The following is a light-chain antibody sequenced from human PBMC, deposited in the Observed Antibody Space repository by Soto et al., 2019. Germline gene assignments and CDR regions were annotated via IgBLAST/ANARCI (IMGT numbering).Light chain of an antibody. CDR3: KPFTNSPMN. CDR1: QGIRSA. Sequence: AIQLTQSPSSLSASVGDRVTITCRASQGIRSALTWYKHKPGKAPNLLIYDASSLESGVPPRFSGSGSGTDFTLTIGSLQPEDFVPYICKPFTNSPMNFGGGTKVEIK. CDR2: DAS. V-gene: IGKV1D-13*01. J-gene: IGKJ4*01.